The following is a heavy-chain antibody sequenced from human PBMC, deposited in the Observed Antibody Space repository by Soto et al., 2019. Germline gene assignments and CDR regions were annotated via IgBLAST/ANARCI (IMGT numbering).Heavy chain of an antibody. CDR1: GGSISSYY. J-gene: IGHJ4*02. CDR2: IYYSGNT. Sequence: KTSETLSLTCTVSGGSISSYYRSWIRQPPGKGLEWIGYIYYSGNTNYNPSLKSRVTISVDTSKNQFSLKLSSVTAADTAVYYCGRGEVDRHNWNYGIDYWGQGTLVTVSS. CDR3: GRGEVDRHNWNYGIDY. V-gene: IGHV4-59*01. D-gene: IGHD1-7*01.